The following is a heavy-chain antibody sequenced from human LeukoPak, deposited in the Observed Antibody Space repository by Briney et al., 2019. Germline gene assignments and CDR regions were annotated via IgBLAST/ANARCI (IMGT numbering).Heavy chain of an antibody. V-gene: IGHV4-61*02. CDR2: IYSTGST. J-gene: IGHJ4*02. Sequence: SQTLSLTCAVSDGSISSVNHCWSWIRQPAGKGLEWIGRIYSTGSTNYNPSLKSRVTISIDTSKRQFSLKLSSVTATDTAIYYCARGVSTLNFDYWGQGTLVIVSS. CDR1: DGSISSVNHC. D-gene: IGHD5/OR15-5a*01. CDR3: ARGVSTLNFDY.